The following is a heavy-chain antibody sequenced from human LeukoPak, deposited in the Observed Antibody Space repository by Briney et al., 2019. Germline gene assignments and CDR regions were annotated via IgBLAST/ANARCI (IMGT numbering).Heavy chain of an antibody. D-gene: IGHD6-13*01. CDR1: GYAFTNYG. Sequence: ASVKVSCKASGYAFTNYGITWVRQAPGQGLEWMGWISPNSGGTDYSQKFQGRVTMTRDTSISTAYMELSSLRFDDRAVYYCVRDFIAAAGTGAWGQGTLVTVSS. V-gene: IGHV1-2*02. CDR2: ISPNSGGT. CDR3: VRDFIAAAGTGA. J-gene: IGHJ5*02.